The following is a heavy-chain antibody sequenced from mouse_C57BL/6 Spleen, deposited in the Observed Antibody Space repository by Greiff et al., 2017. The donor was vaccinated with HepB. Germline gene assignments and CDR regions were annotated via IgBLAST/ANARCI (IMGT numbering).Heavy chain of an antibody. CDR2: IDPETGGT. V-gene: IGHV1-15*01. CDR1: GYTFTDYE. J-gene: IGHJ3*01. CDR3: TRADLSYGSPFAY. Sequence: QVQLQPSGAELVRPGASVTLSCKASGYTFTDYEMHWVKQTPVHGLEWIGAIDPETGGTAYNQKFKGKAILTADKSSSTAYMELRSLTSEDSAVYYCTRADLSYGSPFAYWGQGTLVTVSA. D-gene: IGHD1-1*01.